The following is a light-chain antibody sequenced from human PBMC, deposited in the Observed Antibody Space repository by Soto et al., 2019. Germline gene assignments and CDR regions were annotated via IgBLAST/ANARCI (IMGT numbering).Light chain of an antibody. Sequence: QSVLTQPASVSGSPGQSITIYCSGTSSDVGGYSYVSWYQQHPGKAPKLLIYEVSNRPSGVSNRFSGSKSANTASLTISGLQAEDEADYSCCSFAGSYSYVFGTGIKVTVL. CDR2: EVS. J-gene: IGLJ1*01. V-gene: IGLV2-14*01. CDR1: SSDVGGYSY. CDR3: CSFAGSYSYV.